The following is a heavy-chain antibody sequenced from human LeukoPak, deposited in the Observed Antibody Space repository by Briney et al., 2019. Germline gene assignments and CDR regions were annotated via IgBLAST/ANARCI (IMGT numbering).Heavy chain of an antibody. CDR2: IRDDGSIK. CDR3: ARDGGYTSGWYDY. V-gene: IGHV3-30*02. D-gene: IGHD6-19*01. CDR1: GASISKTN. Sequence: PSETLSLTCAASGASISKTNWWSWVRQAPGKGLEWVAFIRDDGSIKYYADSVKGRFTISRDNSKNTLSLQMNSLRAEDTAVYYCARDGGYTSGWYDYWGQGTLVTVSS. J-gene: IGHJ4*02.